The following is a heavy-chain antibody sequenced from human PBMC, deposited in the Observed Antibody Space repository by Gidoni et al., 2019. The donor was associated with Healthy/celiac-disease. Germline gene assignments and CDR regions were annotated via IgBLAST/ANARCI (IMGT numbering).Heavy chain of an antibody. CDR2: ISLNSGSL. J-gene: IGHJ5*02. D-gene: IGHD3-16*01. V-gene: IGHV3-9*01. CDR1: GFTFDAYA. Sequence: EVQLVESGGGWVQPGRSLRLSCAASGFTFDAYAMHWVRQAPGKGREWVSDISLNSGSLGYADSVKGRFTISRDNAKNSLYLQMNSLRAEDTALYYCAKDREGDFRGGRPFDPWGQGTLVTVSS. CDR3: AKDREGDFRGGRPFDP.